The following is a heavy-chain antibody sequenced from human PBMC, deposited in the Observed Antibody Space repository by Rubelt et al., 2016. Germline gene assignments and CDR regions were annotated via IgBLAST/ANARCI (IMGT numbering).Heavy chain of an antibody. V-gene: IGHV1-18*01. CDR1: GGTFSSYA. CDR3: ARADVSYGQHDD. CDR2: LSAYNGNP. D-gene: IGHD3-16*01. J-gene: IGHJ4*02. Sequence: QVQLVQSGAEVKKPGSSLQVSCKASGGTFSSYAISWVRQAPGQGLEWMGWLSAYNGNPNDGQKVQGGVTMTTDTSTSTADMELRSLRSDDTAVYYCARADVSYGQHDDWGQGTLVTVSS.